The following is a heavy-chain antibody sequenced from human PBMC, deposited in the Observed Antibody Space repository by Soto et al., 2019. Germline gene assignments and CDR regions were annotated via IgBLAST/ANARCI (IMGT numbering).Heavy chain of an antibody. Sequence: LGESLKISCKGSGYSFTSYWIGWARQMPGKGLEWMGIIYPGDSDTRYSPSFQGQVTISADKSISTAYLQWSSLKASDTAMYYCARLQEVNLRTTYYGMDVWGQGTTVTVSS. D-gene: IGHD1-1*01. CDR1: GYSFTSYW. V-gene: IGHV5-51*01. CDR3: ARLQEVNLRTTYYGMDV. J-gene: IGHJ6*02. CDR2: IYPGDSDT.